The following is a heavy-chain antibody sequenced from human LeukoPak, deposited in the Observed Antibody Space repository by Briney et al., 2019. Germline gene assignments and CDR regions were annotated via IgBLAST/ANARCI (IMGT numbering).Heavy chain of an antibody. V-gene: IGHV3-66*02. CDR1: GFSVGSHY. CDR3: AKLPIY. Sequence: GGSLRLSCAASGFSVGSHYMTWFPKLPGQGLEWVSVIYIDGSTYYADSVEGRFTISRDNTKNTLYLQMSSLRPEDTAVYYCAKLPIYWGQGALVTVSS. D-gene: IGHD4-23*01. J-gene: IGHJ4*02. CDR2: IYIDGST.